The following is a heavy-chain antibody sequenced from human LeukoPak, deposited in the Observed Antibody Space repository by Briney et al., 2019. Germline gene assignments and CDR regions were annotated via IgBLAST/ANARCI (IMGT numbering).Heavy chain of an antibody. D-gene: IGHD3-10*01. CDR2: IKQDGSEI. V-gene: IGHV3-7*02. CDR1: GFTFSTYW. Sequence: GGSLRLSCAASGFTFSTYWMSWVRQAPGKGLKWVANIKQDGSEIYYVDSVKGRFTISRDNAKNSLYLQMNSLRAEDTAVYYCARVMSSGSPLDYWGQGTLVTVSS. CDR3: ARVMSSGSPLDY. J-gene: IGHJ4*02.